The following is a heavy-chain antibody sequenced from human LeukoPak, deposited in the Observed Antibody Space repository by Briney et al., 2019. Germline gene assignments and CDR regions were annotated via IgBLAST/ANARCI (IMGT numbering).Heavy chain of an antibody. Sequence: GGSLRLSCAASGFTFSNAWMSWVRQAPGKGLEWVANIKQDGSEKYYVDSVKGRFTISRDNAKNSLYLQMNSLRAEDTAVYYCARAPRWGDYDSSGYSYYFDYWGQGTLVTVSS. CDR2: IKQDGSEK. J-gene: IGHJ4*02. CDR1: GFTFSNAW. CDR3: ARAPRWGDYDSSGYSYYFDY. V-gene: IGHV3-7*03. D-gene: IGHD3-22*01.